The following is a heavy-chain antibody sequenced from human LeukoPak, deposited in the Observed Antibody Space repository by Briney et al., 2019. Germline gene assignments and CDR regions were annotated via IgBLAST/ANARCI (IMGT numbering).Heavy chain of an antibody. CDR1: SGPISSGSYY. V-gene: IGHV4-39*07. J-gene: IGHJ4*02. CDR3: AREGYDSSGYYPYYFDY. CDR2: INHSGST. D-gene: IGHD3-22*01. Sequence: SETLSLTCTVSSGPISSGSYYWSWIRQPPGKGLEWIGEINHSGSTNYNPSLKSRVTISVDTSKNQFSLKLSSVTAADTAVYYCAREGYDSSGYYPYYFDYWGQGTLVTVSS.